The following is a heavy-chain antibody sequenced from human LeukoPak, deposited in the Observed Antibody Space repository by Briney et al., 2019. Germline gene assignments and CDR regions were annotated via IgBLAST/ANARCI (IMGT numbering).Heavy chain of an antibody. V-gene: IGHV4-59*01. Sequence: SETLSLTCTVSGGSISSYYWSWIRQPPGKGLEWIGYIYHSGRTDYNPSLKSRVTISVDTSKNQFSLKVGSVTAADTAVYYCARVLADSRGWYHFDSWGQGTLVTVSS. CDR2: IYHSGRT. D-gene: IGHD6-19*01. J-gene: IGHJ4*02. CDR3: ARVLADSRGWYHFDS. CDR1: GGSISSYY.